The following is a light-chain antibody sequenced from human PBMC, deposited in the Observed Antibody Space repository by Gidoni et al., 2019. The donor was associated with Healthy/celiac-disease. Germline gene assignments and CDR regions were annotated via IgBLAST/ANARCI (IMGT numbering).Light chain of an antibody. J-gene: IGLJ3*02. CDR3: QSYDSSLSGFWV. V-gene: IGLV1-40*01. CDR1: SSNIGAGYD. CDR2: GNS. Sequence: QSVLTQPPSVSGAPGQRVTISCTGSSSNIGAGYDVHWYHQLPGTAPKLLIYGNSNRPSGVPDRFSGSKSGTSASLAITGLQAEEEADYYCQSYDSSLSGFWVFGGGTKLTVL.